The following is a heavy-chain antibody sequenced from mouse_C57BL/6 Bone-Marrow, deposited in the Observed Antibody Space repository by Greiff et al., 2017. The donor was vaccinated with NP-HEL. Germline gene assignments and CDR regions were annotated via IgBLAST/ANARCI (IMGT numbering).Heavy chain of an antibody. CDR1: GFTFSDYY. V-gene: IGHV5-12*01. Sequence: DVQLQESGGGLVQPGGSLKLSCAASGFTFSDYYMYWVRQTPEKRLEWVAYISNGGGSTYYPDTVKGRFTISRDNAKNTLYLQMSRLKAEDTAMYYCARPLNWDWFAYWGQGTLVTVSA. CDR2: ISNGGGST. CDR3: ARPLNWDWFAY. J-gene: IGHJ3*01. D-gene: IGHD4-1*01.